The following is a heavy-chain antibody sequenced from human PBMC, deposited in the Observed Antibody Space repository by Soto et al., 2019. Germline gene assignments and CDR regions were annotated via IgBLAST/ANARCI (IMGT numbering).Heavy chain of an antibody. J-gene: IGHJ4*02. Sequence: PGGSLRLSCAVSGFTFSSYGMHWVRQAPGKGLEWVAVISYDGSNKYYADSVKGRFTISRDNSKNTLYLQMNSLRAEDTAVYYCAKDRILFRSWTYRGLIDYWGQGSLVTVSS. CDR3: AKDRILFRSWTYRGLIDY. CDR1: GFTFSSYG. D-gene: IGHD5-18*01. CDR2: ISYDGSNK. V-gene: IGHV3-30*18.